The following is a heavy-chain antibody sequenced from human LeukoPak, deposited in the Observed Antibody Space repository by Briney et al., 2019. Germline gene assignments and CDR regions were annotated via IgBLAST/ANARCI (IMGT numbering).Heavy chain of an antibody. CDR2: ISGSGGST. V-gene: IGHV3-23*01. CDR3: GKALSGDYEHWFDP. J-gene: IGHJ5*02. CDR1: GFTFSSYA. D-gene: IGHD4-17*01. Sequence: PGGSLRLSCAASGFTFSSYAVSWVRQAPGKGLEWVSAISGSGGSTYYADSVKGRFTISRDNSKNTLYLQMNSLRAEDTAVYYCGKALSGDYEHWFDPWGQGTLVTVSS.